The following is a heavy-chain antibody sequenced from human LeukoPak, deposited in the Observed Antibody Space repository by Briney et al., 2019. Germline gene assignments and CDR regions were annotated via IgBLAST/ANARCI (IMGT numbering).Heavy chain of an antibody. J-gene: IGHJ5*02. D-gene: IGHD2-15*01. CDR1: GYTFTSYY. V-gene: IGHV1-46*01. Sequence: ASVKVSCKASGYTFTSYYMHWVRQAPGQGLEWMGIINPSGGSTSYAQKFQGRVTMTRDTSTSTVYMELSSLRSEDTAAYYCARHVQDCSGGSCYSEYNWFDPWGQGTLVTVSS. CDR3: ARHVQDCSGGSCYSEYNWFDP. CDR2: INPSGGST.